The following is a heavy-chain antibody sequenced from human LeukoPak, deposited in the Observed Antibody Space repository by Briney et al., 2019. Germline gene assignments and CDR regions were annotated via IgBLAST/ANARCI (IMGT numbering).Heavy chain of an antibody. V-gene: IGHV3-23*01. CDR3: AKMPYSSSWYPNWFDP. CDR2: ISGSGGST. J-gene: IGHJ5*02. CDR1: GFTFSSYA. D-gene: IGHD6-13*01. Sequence: QAGGSLRLSCAASGFTFSSYAMSWVRQAPGKGLEWVSAISGSGGSTYYADSVKGRFTIFRDNSKNTLYLQMNSLRAEDTAVYYCAKMPYSSSWYPNWFDPWGQGTLVTVSS.